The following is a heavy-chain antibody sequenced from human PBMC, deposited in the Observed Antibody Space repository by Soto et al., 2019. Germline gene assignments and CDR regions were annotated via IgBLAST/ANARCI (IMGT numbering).Heavy chain of an antibody. CDR2: IKSKTDGGTT. J-gene: IGHJ4*02. D-gene: IGHD3-22*01. Sequence: GGSLRLSCAATGFTFSNVWMNWVRQAPGKGLEWVGRIKSKTDGGTTDYAAPVKGRFTISRDDSKNTLYLQMNSLKTEDTAVYYCTTDDTGAVYYYDSSGYQSDYWGQGTLVTVSS. V-gene: IGHV3-15*07. CDR1: GFTFSNVW. CDR3: TTDDTGAVYYYDSSGYQSDY.